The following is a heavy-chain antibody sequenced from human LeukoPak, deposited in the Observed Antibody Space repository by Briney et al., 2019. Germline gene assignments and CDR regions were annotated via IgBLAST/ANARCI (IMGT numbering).Heavy chain of an antibody. V-gene: IGHV3-48*03. Sequence: GGSLRLSCAASEFTFSSYDIIWVRQAPGKGLEWVSWITGSGGAVKYTDSVKGRFTISRDNAKKSVYLQMNSLGVEDTAVYYCARNGGGLDYWGQGTLVTVSS. CDR2: ITGSGGAV. J-gene: IGHJ4*02. CDR3: ARNGGGLDY. D-gene: IGHD3-16*01. CDR1: EFTFSSYD.